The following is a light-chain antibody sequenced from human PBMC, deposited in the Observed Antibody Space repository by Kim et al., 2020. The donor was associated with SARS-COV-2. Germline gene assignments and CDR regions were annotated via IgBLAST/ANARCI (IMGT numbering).Light chain of an antibody. J-gene: IGKJ1*01. Sequence: ETVMTQSPGTLSVSPGGRATLSCRASQSIGNSLAWYKQNPGQPPRLLIYAASTRATGIPARFSGSGSGTEFTLTISSLQSGDFATYYCQQYNDWRSFGQGTKVDIK. V-gene: IGKV3-15*01. CDR1: QSIGNS. CDR2: AAS. CDR3: QQYNDWRS.